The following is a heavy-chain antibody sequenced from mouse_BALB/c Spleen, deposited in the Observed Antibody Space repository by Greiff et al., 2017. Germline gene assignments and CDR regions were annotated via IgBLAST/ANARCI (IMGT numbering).Heavy chain of an antibody. CDR1: GFSLTGYG. V-gene: IGHV2-6-7*01. CDR2: IWGDGST. Sequence: QVQLKESGPGLVAPSQSLSITCTVSGFSLTGYGVNWVRQPPGKGLEWLGMIWGDGSTDYNSALKSRLSISKDNAKSQVFLKMNSLQTDDTARYYCARDGGNYVYAMDYWGQGTSVTVAS. CDR3: ARDGGNYVYAMDY. D-gene: IGHD2-1*01. J-gene: IGHJ4*01.